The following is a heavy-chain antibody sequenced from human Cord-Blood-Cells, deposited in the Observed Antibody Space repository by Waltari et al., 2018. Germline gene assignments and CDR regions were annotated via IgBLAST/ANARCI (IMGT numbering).Heavy chain of an antibody. CDR2: INPNSGGT. J-gene: IGHJ3*02. CDR3: AREVGSYDAFDI. Sequence: QPQLVQSGAEVKKPGAPVKDSRQASGYTFTPYYTPWVRQAPGQGLEWMGWINPNSGGTNYAQKFQGWVTMTRDTSISTAYMELSRLRSDDTAVYYCAREVGSYDAFDIWGQGTMVTVSS. V-gene: IGHV1-2*04. CDR1: GYTFTPYY. D-gene: IGHD1-26*01.